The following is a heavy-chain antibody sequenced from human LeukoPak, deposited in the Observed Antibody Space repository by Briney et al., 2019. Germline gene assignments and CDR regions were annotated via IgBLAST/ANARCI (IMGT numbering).Heavy chain of an antibody. CDR1: GFTFSSYA. CDR3: ARPNRSRWLVLYYLDY. CDR2: ISYDGSNK. Sequence: GGSLRLSCAASGFTFSSYAMHWVRQAPGKGLEWVAVISYDGSNKYYADSVKGRFTISRDNSKNTLYLQMNSLRAEDTAVYYCARPNRSRWLVLYYLDYWGQGTLVTVSS. J-gene: IGHJ4*02. V-gene: IGHV3-30*04. D-gene: IGHD6-19*01.